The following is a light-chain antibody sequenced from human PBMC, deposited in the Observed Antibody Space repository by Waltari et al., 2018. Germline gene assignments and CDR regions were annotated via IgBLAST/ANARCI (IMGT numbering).Light chain of an antibody. J-gene: IGKJ3*01. Sequence: DIQMTQSPSSLSASVGDRVTITCPASQDISNYLNWYQQKPGKAPKLLIYDASNLETGVPSRFSGSGSGTDFTFTISSLQPEDIATYYCQQYDNRLFTFGPGTKVDIK. V-gene: IGKV1-33*01. CDR1: QDISNY. CDR3: QQYDNRLFT. CDR2: DAS.